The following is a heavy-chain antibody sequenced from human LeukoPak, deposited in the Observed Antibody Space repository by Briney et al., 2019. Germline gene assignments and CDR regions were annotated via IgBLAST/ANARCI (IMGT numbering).Heavy chain of an antibody. D-gene: IGHD3-22*01. CDR2: INWNGGST. Sequence: GGSLRLSCAASGFTFDDYGMSWVRQAPGKGLEWVSGINWNGGSTGYADSVKGRFTICRDNAKNSLYLQMNSLRAEDTALYYCARGSYYYDSSGANWFDPWGQGTLVTVSS. J-gene: IGHJ5*02. CDR3: ARGSYYYDSSGANWFDP. V-gene: IGHV3-20*04. CDR1: GFTFDDYG.